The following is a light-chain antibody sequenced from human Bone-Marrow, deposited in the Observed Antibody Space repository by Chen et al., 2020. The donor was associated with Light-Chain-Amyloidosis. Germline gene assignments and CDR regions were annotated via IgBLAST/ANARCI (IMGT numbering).Light chain of an antibody. V-gene: IGLV3-21*02. CDR1: NIGSTS. CDR3: QVWEGSSDEVV. Sequence: SYVLTQPSSVSVAPGQTATIACGGNNIGSTSVHWYQQTPGQAPLLVVYDDTDRPAGIPERFSGSKSGNAATLNITRVEAGDEADYYCQVWEGSSDEVVFGGGTRLTVL. CDR2: DDT. J-gene: IGLJ3*02.